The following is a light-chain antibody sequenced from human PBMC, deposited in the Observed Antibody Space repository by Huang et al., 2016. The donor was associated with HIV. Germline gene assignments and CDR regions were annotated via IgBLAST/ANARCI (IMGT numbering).Light chain of an antibody. CDR3: QQYGMSPRT. CDR1: QSVSSSY. Sequence: EIVLTQPPGTLSLSPGERATLFCRVSQSVSSSYLAWYQQRPGQAPRLLMFGASSRAAGIPDRFSGSGSGTDFTLTISRLEPEDSAVYYCQQYGMSPRTFGQGTKLEIK. V-gene: IGKV3-20*01. CDR2: GAS. J-gene: IGKJ2*01.